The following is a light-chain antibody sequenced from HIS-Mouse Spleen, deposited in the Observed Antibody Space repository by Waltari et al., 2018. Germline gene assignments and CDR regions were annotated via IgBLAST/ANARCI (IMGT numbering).Light chain of an antibody. Sequence: SYELTQPLSVSVALGQTARITCGGNNIGSKNVHWYQQKPGQAPVLVIYRDSNRPSGLPERFSGPNSGNTATLTISRAQAGDEADYYCQVWNSSTAVFGGGTKLTVL. V-gene: IGLV3-9*01. CDR1: NIGSKN. CDR2: RDS. J-gene: IGLJ2*01. CDR3: QVWNSSTAV.